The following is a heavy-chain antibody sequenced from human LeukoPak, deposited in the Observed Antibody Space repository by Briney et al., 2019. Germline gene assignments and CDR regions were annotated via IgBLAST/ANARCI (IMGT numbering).Heavy chain of an antibody. Sequence: SETLSLTCVVSGGSIISPDWWSWVRQPPGKGLEWIGEIYYSGNTNYNPSLKSRLTISVDKSKNQFSPKLTSVTAADTAVYYCASRDTSGPFWGPGTLVTVSS. CDR2: IYYSGNT. CDR3: ASRDTSGPF. CDR1: GGSIISPDW. V-gene: IGHV4-4*02. J-gene: IGHJ4*01. D-gene: IGHD3-10*01.